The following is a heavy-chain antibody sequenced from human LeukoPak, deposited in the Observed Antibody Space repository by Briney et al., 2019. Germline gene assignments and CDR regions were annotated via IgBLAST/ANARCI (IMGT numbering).Heavy chain of an antibody. D-gene: IGHD2-21*02. J-gene: IGHJ4*02. Sequence: GGSLRLSCAASGFTFSNSCMTWVRQAPGKGLEWVANIREDGGEKYYVDSVKGRFTISRDNAKNSLYMQMNSLRAEDTAVYYCARINTAIFSSSDYWGQGTLVTVSS. CDR1: GFTFSNSC. V-gene: IGHV3-7*03. CDR3: ARINTAIFSSSDY. CDR2: IREDGGEK.